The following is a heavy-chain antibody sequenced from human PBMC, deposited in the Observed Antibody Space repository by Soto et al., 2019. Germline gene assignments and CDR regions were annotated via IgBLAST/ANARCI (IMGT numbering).Heavy chain of an antibody. CDR3: GGNLFDHKINYHYGMDV. CDR1: GGSVTSGGYY. Sequence: QVQLQESGPGLVKPSQTLSLTCTVSGGSVTSGGYYWSWVRQHPGKGLEWIGYISYSGRTYYNPSLKSRITISVDTSENQFSLKLNSVTAADTAVYYCGGNLFDHKINYHYGMDVWGQGTTVTVSS. CDR2: ISYSGRT. V-gene: IGHV4-31*03. D-gene: IGHD3-9*01. J-gene: IGHJ6*02.